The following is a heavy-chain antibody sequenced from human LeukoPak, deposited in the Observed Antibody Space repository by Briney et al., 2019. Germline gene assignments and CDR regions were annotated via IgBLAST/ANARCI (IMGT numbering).Heavy chain of an antibody. J-gene: IGHJ4*02. D-gene: IGHD3-22*01. Sequence: SETLSLTFTVSGGSISSYYWSWIRQPPGKGPEWIGYIYYNGSTNYTPSLKSRVTISLDTSKNQFSLKLRSVTAADTAMYYCARAVVLYYDGSGYSTRFDYWGQGTLVTVSS. V-gene: IGHV4-59*01. CDR2: IYYNGST. CDR1: GGSISSYY. CDR3: ARAVVLYYDGSGYSTRFDY.